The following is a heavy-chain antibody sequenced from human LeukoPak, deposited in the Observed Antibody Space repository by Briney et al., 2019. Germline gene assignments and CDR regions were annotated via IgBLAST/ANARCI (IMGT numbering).Heavy chain of an antibody. J-gene: IGHJ3*02. Sequence: ASVKVSCKASGGTFSSYAISWVRQAPGQGLEWVGGIIPIFGTANYAQKFQGRVTITADKSTSTAYMELSSLRSEDTAVYYCARGGQGDSSGYHLPDAFDIWGQGTMVTVSS. CDR1: GGTFSSYA. CDR2: IIPIFGTA. D-gene: IGHD3-22*01. V-gene: IGHV1-69*06. CDR3: ARGGQGDSSGYHLPDAFDI.